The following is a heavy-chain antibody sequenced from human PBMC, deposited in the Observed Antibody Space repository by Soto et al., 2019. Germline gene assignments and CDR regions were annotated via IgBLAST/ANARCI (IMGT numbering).Heavy chain of an antibody. Sequence: PGESLKISCKGAGYSFTSYWIGWVRQMPGKGLEWMGIIYPGDSDTRYSPSFQGQVTISADKSMSTAYLQWSSLKASDTAMYYCSSSYSNNEAYYYGMDVSGIWTTVTLSS. CDR1: GYSFTSYW. CDR3: SSSYSNNEAYYYGMDV. J-gene: IGHJ6*04. V-gene: IGHV5-51*01. CDR2: IYPGDSDT. D-gene: IGHD4-4*01.